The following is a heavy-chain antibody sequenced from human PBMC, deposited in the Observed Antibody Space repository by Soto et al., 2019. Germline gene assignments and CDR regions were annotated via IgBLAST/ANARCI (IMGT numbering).Heavy chain of an antibody. CDR3: ASGGDIVLVPAAMGPYYYGMDV. J-gene: IGHJ6*02. CDR1: GFTFSSYA. Sequence: QVQLVESGGGVVQPGRSLRLSCAASGFTFSSYAMHWVRQAPGKGLEGGAVISYEGSNKYYADSVKGRFTISRDNSKNTLYLQMNSLRAEDTAVYYCASGGDIVLVPAAMGPYYYGMDVWGQGTTVTVSS. V-gene: IGHV3-30-3*01. D-gene: IGHD2-2*01. CDR2: ISYEGSNK.